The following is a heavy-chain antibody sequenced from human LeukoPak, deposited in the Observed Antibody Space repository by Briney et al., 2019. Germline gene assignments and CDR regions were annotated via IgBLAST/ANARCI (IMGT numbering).Heavy chain of an antibody. Sequence: PGGSLRLSCAASGFTFNNYGMHWVRQAPGKGLEWVAVISYDGSNKYYADSVKGRFTISRDNSKNTLYLQMNSLRPEDTAVYYCAAADGWMLGDYWGQGTLVTVSS. V-gene: IGHV3-30*03. CDR3: AAADGWMLGDY. CDR2: ISYDGSNK. J-gene: IGHJ4*02. CDR1: GFTFNNYG. D-gene: IGHD6-19*01.